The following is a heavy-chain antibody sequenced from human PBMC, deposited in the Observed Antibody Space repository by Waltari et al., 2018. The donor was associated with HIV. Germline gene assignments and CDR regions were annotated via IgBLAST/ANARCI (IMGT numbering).Heavy chain of an antibody. Sequence: QVQLQQWGAGLLKPSETLSLTCAVYGGSFSGYYWSWIRQPPGKGLEWIGEINHSGSTNYNPSLKSRVTISVDTSKNQFSLKLSSVTAADTAVYYCARFTTVTTHFFDYWGQGTLVTVSS. D-gene: IGHD4-17*01. V-gene: IGHV4-34*01. CDR2: INHSGST. CDR3: ARFTTVTTHFFDY. J-gene: IGHJ4*02. CDR1: GGSFSGYY.